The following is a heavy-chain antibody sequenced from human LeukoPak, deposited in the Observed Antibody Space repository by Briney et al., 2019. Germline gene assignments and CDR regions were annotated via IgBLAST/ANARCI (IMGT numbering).Heavy chain of an antibody. V-gene: IGHV3-23*01. J-gene: IGHJ5*02. Sequence: GGSLRLSCVVSGFTFSSYAMSWVRQAPGKGLEWVSFIGGSGGSTYYADSVKGRFTISRDNSKNTLYLQMNSLRAEDTAVYYCAKSLQNVGYVGNERKNWFDPWGQGTLVTVSS. CDR3: AKSLQNVGYVGNERKNWFDP. D-gene: IGHD5-12*01. CDR2: IGGSGGST. CDR1: GFTFSSYA.